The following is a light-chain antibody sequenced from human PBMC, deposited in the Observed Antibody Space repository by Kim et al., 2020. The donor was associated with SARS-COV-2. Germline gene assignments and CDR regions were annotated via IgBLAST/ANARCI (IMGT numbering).Light chain of an antibody. CDR2: GAS. CDR3: QQYNNWPLT. V-gene: IGKV3-15*01. J-gene: IGKJ4*01. Sequence: GSPGESATLSCRASQSVRASIAWYQQKPGRAPRVLIFGASTRATGIPARFSGSAYGTEFTLTIASLQSEDVAVYYCQQYNNWPLTFGGGTKVDIK. CDR1: QSVRAS.